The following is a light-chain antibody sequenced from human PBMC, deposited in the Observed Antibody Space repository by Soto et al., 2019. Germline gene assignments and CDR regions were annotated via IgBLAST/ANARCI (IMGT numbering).Light chain of an antibody. J-gene: IGKJ3*01. Sequence: EIVLTQSPGTLSLSPGERATLSCRASQSVSSSYLAWYQQKPGQAPRLLIDGASSRATGIPDRFSGSGSGTDFTLTISRLEPEDFAVYYCQQYGTSPQTF. V-gene: IGKV3-20*01. CDR3: QQYGTSPQT. CDR2: GAS. CDR1: QSVSSSY.